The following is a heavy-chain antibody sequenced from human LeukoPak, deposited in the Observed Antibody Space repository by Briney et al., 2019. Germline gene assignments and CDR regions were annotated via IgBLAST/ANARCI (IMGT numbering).Heavy chain of an antibody. D-gene: IGHD3-22*01. CDR1: GYTFTGYY. V-gene: IGHV1-2*02. CDR3: AREDNYDSSGYYFPGYNRWGFEY. Sequence: ASVKISCKASGYTFTGYYMHWVRQAPGQGLEWMGWINPNSGGTNFAEKFQDRVTMTRDTSISTAYMELSRLRSDDTAVFYCAREDNYDSSGYYFPGYNRWGFEYWGQGTLVTVSS. CDR2: INPNSGGT. J-gene: IGHJ4*02.